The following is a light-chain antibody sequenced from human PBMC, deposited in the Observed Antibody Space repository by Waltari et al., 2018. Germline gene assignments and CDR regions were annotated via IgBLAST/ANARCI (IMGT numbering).Light chain of an antibody. V-gene: IGKV1-12*01. CDR3: QRGNSFPLS. CDR2: AAS. Sequence: DIQMTQSPSSVSASVGERVTLTCRASQGISRSLAWYQQKPGRAPKLLIFAASSLHSGVPSRFSGSGSGTDFTLTISSLQPEDVATYHCQRGNSFPLSFGGGTKVEIK. CDR1: QGISRS. J-gene: IGKJ4*01.